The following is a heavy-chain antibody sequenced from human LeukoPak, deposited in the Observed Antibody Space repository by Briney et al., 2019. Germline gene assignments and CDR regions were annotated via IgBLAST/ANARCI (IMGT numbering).Heavy chain of an antibody. CDR3: AKGHQFIIAEKYYFDY. V-gene: IGHV3-30*18. J-gene: IGHJ4*02. CDR2: ISYDGSNK. Sequence: GRSLRLSCAASGFTFSSYGMHWVRQAPGKGLEWVAVISYDGSNKYYADSVKGRFTISRDNSKNALYLQMNSLRAEDTAVYYCAKGHQFIIAEKYYFDYWGQGTLVTVSS. CDR1: GFTFSSYG. D-gene: IGHD6-13*01.